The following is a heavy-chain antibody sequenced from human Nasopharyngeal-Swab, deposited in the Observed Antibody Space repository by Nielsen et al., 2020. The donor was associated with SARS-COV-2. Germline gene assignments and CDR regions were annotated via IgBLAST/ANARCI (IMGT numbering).Heavy chain of an antibody. CDR3: ARVGSGRSTLYYYYYGMDV. CDR1: GGTFSSYA. D-gene: IGHD3-10*01. CDR2: IIPIFGTA. J-gene: IGHJ6*02. Sequence: SVKVSCKAPGGTFSSYAISWVRQAPGQGLEWMGGIIPIFGTANYAQKFQGRVTITADESTSTAYMELSSLRSEDTAVYYCARVGSGRSTLYYYYYGMDVWGQGTTVTVSS. V-gene: IGHV1-69*13.